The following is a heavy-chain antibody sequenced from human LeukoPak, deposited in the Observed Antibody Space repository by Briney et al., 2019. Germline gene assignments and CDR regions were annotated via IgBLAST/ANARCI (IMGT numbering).Heavy chain of an antibody. CDR3: ARLGELSLILDY. Sequence: SETLSLTCTVSGGSISSYYWGWIRQPPGKGLEWIGSIYYSGSTYYNPSLKSRVTISVDTSKNQFSLKLSSVTAADTAVYYCARLGELSLILDYWGQGTLVTVSS. J-gene: IGHJ4*02. V-gene: IGHV4-39*01. CDR2: IYYSGST. CDR1: GGSISSYY. D-gene: IGHD3-16*02.